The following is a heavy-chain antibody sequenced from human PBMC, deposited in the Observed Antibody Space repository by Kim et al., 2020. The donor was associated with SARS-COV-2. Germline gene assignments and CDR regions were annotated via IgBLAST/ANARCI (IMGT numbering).Heavy chain of an antibody. J-gene: IGHJ4*02. CDR1: GFPFDNYG. Sequence: GGSLRLSCAASGFPFDNYGMTWVRQAPGKGLEGVSSISGSGTKTQYADSVNGRFTISRDNSKNILYLQLNSLRGEDTAVYFCAKGLCVAEKGDDFWGQGT. CDR3: AKGLCVAEKGDDF. CDR2: ISGSGTKT. D-gene: IGHD3-10*01. V-gene: IGHV3-23*01.